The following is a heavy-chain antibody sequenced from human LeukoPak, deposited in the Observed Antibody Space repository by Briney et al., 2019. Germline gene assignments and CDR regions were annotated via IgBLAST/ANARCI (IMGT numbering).Heavy chain of an antibody. CDR1: GFTFSSYW. CDR3: ARAELVADAFDI. J-gene: IGHJ3*02. V-gene: IGHV3-74*01. D-gene: IGHD6-6*01. Sequence: PGGSLRLSCAASGFTFSSYWMHWVRQAPGKGLVWVSRINTDGSSTSYADSVKGRFTISRDNAKNTLYLQMNSLRAEDTAVYYCARAELVADAFDIWGQGTMVTVSS. CDR2: INTDGSST.